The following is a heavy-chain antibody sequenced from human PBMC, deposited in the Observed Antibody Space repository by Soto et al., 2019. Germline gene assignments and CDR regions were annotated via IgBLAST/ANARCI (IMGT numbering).Heavy chain of an antibody. V-gene: IGHV4-38-2*01. D-gene: IGHD3-22*01. CDR3: ARHGYYYDSTGYYYFV. J-gene: IGHJ4*02. Sequence: SETLSLTCSVSGYLISSGYYWGWVRQTPGKGLEWLGSIDYSGLSRYNPSLESRVTMSVDTSQNQFSLKLRSVTAADTAVYYCARHGYYYDSTGYYYFVWGQGTLVTVS. CDR2: IDYSGLS. CDR1: GYLISSGYY.